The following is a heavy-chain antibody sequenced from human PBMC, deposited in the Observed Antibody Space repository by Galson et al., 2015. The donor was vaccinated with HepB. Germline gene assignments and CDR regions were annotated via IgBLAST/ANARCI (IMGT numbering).Heavy chain of an antibody. CDR3: ARRLLEWPHDSFDL. J-gene: IGHJ3*01. CDR2: IYPSHSNT. D-gene: IGHD3-3*01. V-gene: IGHV5-51*03. CDR1: GFIFNNYW. Sequence: QSGAEVKKPGEPLKISCQGSGFIFNNYWIGWVRQMPTTGLEWISMIYPSHSNTRYNPSFEGQVTISADTSTSTVYLHWSSLKTSDTAIYFCARRLLEWPHDSFDLWGPGTMVTVSS.